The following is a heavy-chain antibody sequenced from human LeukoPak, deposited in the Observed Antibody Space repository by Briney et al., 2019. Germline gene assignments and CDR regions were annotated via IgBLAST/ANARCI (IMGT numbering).Heavy chain of an antibody. V-gene: IGHV1-46*01. CDR3: AFTYYYDSSGYLFDY. D-gene: IGHD3-22*01. CDR1: GYTFTSYY. CDR2: INPSGGST. J-gene: IGHJ4*02. Sequence: GASVKVSCKASGYTFTSYYMHWVRQAPGQGLEWMGIINPSGGSTNYAQKFQGRVTMTRDTSTSTVYMELSSLRSEDTAVYYCAFTYYYDSSGYLFDYWGQGTLVTVSS.